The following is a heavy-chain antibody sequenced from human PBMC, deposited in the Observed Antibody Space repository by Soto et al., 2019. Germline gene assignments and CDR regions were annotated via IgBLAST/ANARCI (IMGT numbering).Heavy chain of an antibody. D-gene: IGHD3-16*01. CDR1: GFTISSYA. J-gene: IGHJ3*01. CDR3: AKEASPFGTNAFDV. V-gene: IGHV3-23*02. CDR2: ISVSGGST. Sequence: XESLRLSCAVSGFTISSYAMSWVRQAPGKGLQWVSGISVSGGSTYYGDAVKGRFTISRDNSKNTLYLQMDSLSAGDTAVYYCAKEASPFGTNAFDVWGHGTMVTVSS.